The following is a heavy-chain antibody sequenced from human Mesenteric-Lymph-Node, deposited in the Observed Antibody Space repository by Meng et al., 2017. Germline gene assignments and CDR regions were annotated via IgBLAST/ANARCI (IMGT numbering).Heavy chain of an antibody. CDR3: ARVRGWYHFDY. V-gene: IGHV3-7*01. D-gene: IGHD6-19*01. J-gene: IGHJ4*02. CDR2: VKQDGSEK. CDR1: GFTFNNYA. Sequence: GESLKISCEASGFTFNNYAMTWVRQAPGKGLEWVANVKQDGSEKYYVDSVKGRFTISRDNAKNLLYLEMSSLRAEDTAVYYCARVRGWYHFDYWGQGTLVTVSS.